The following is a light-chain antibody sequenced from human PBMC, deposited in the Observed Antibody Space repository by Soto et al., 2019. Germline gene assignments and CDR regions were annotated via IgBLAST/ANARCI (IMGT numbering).Light chain of an antibody. CDR3: QQYERPPFA. J-gene: IGKJ2*01. CDR1: QRVSNSY. CDR2: DAS. Sequence: EIVLTKSPGTLSLFPGDRATLSCRASQRVSNSYLAWFQQKPGQAPRLLIYDASSRAAGVPDRVSGGGSGTDFTLTISAREPEDFALYCCQQYERPPFAFGQGTRLEI. V-gene: IGKV3-20*01.